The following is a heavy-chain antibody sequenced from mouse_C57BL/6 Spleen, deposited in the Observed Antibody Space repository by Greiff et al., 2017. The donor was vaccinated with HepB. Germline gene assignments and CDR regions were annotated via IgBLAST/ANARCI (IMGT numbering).Heavy chain of an antibody. CDR3: ARFEEI. CDR1: GFSLTSYG. CDR2: IWGGGST. V-gene: IGHV2-9*02. D-gene: IGHD5-1-1*01. J-gene: IGHJ2*01. Sequence: QVQLKESGPGLVAPSQSLSLTCTVSGFSLTSYGVHWVCQPPGTGRERLGVIWGGGSTNYNSALLSRLSISKDKYKCQDFLKMNSLQTDNTAMYYCARFEEIWGRGTTLTDSA.